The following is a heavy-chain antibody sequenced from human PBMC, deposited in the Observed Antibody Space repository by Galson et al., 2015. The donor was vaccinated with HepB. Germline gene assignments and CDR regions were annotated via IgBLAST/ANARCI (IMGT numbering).Heavy chain of an antibody. Sequence: SLRLSCAASGFTFNKAWIHWVRQAPGKGLEWVGRIKSKADGGSTDYAAPVKGRFSISRDDSKNTLFLQMNSLRSDDTAVYYCTTAEWCSTSNSACWDTFDYWGQGTLVTASS. CDR3: TTAEWCSTSNSACWDTFDY. CDR2: IKSKADGGST. D-gene: IGHD2-2*01. CDR1: GFTFNKAW. V-gene: IGHV3-15*07. J-gene: IGHJ4*02.